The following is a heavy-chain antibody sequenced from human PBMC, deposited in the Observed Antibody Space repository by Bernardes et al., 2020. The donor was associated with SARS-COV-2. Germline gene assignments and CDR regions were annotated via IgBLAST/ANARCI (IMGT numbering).Heavy chain of an antibody. Sequence: SLRLSCAGSGFTFSSYWMTWVRQAPGKGLEWVANINQDGSEKYYVDSVKGRFTISRDNAKNSLYLQMNSLRAEDTAVYYCARGLCSGVSCHSSQFDPWGQGTLVTVSS. CDR2: INQDGSEK. V-gene: IGHV3-7*05. CDR1: GFTFSSYW. CDR3: ARGLCSGVSCHSSQFDP. J-gene: IGHJ5*02. D-gene: IGHD2-15*01.